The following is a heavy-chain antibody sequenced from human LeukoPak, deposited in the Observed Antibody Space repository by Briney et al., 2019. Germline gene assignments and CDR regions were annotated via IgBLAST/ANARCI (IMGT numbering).Heavy chain of an antibody. J-gene: IGHJ5*02. V-gene: IGHV5-51*01. CDR2: IYPGDSDT. CDR1: GYRFSNYW. Sequence: GESLKISCKGSGYRFSNYWIAWVRQMPGKGLEWMGIIYPGDSDTRYSPSFQGQVTISADKSISTASLQWSSLKASDTAMYYCARAYCGSTNCYLLDPWGQGTLVTVSS. CDR3: ARAYCGSTNCYLLDP. D-gene: IGHD2-2*01.